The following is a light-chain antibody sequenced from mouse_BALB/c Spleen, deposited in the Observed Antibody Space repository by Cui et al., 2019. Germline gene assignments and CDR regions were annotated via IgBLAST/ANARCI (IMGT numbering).Light chain of an antibody. J-gene: IGKJ2*01. CDR3: QQSNSWYT. V-gene: IGKV5-45*01. Sequence: DIVLTQSPATLSVTPGDRVSLSCRASQSISNYLHWYQQKSHESQRLLIKYASQSSSGIPSRFSGSGSGTDFTLSINSVETEDFGMYFCQQSNSWYTFGGGTKLEIK. CDR2: YAS. CDR1: QSISNY.